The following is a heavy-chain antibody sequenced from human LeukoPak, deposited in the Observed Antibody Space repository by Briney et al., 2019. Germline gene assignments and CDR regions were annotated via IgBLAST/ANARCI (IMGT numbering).Heavy chain of an antibody. CDR2: INSNTGGT. CDR1: GYTFTGYF. CDR3: ARGQPYGDYNWFDL. Sequence: ASVKVSCKASGYTFTGYFMHWVRQAPGQGLEWMGRINSNTGGTTYAQKFQGRVTMTRDTSITTAHMELSRLKSDDTAVYYCARGQPYGDYNWFDLWGQGALVTVPS. J-gene: IGHJ5*02. D-gene: IGHD4-17*01. V-gene: IGHV1-2*06.